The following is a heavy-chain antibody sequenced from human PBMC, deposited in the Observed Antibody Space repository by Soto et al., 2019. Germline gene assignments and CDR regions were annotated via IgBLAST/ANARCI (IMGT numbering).Heavy chain of an antibody. CDR3: ARDRPSLSGYDAGTFDY. V-gene: IGHV3-21*01. J-gene: IGHJ4*02. D-gene: IGHD5-12*01. CDR2: ISSSSSYI. CDR1: GFTFSSYS. Sequence: EVQLVESGGGLVKPGGSLRLSCAASGFTFSSYSMNWVRQAPGKGLEWVSSISSSSSYIYYADSVKGRFTISRDNAKNSLYLQMNSLRAEDTAVYYCARDRPSLSGYDAGTFDYWGQGTLVTVSS.